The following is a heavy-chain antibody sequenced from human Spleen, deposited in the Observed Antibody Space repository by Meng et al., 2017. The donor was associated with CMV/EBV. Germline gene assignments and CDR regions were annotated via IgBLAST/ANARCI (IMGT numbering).Heavy chain of an antibody. CDR3: VRDWRMV. J-gene: IGHJ6*02. CDR2: ISSTSTYI. V-gene: IGHV3-21*04. Sequence: GGSLRLSCAASGFTFSDYYMNWVRQAPGKGLEWVSSISSTSTYIYYADSVEGRFTISRDNAKNSLHLQMDSLRAEDTAVYYCVRDWRMVWGQGTTVTVSS. CDR1: GFTFSDYY.